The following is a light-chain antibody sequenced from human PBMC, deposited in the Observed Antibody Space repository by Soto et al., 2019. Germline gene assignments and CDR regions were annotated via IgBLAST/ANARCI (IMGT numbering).Light chain of an antibody. CDR3: QPSYSSAYP. J-gene: IGKJ2*01. CDR2: AAS. CDR1: HVVSNY. Sequence: AIRMTQSPSSLPASIRDRVTITWRASHVVSNYLAWYQQKPGKAPKALIDAASFLQSGDPSRCSGGESGTDFSIPISVLQYDDVAPYYSQPSYSSAYPFGQPTTLQI. V-gene: IGKV1-8*01.